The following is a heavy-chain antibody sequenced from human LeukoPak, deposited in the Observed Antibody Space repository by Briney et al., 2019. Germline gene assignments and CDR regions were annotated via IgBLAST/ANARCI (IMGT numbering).Heavy chain of an antibody. J-gene: IGHJ5*02. CDR1: GFTFSSYS. CDR2: ISSSSSYI. V-gene: IGHV3-21*01. Sequence: GGSLRLSCAASGFTFSSYSMNWVRQAPGKGLEWVSSISSSSSYIYYADSVKGRFTISRDNAKNSLYLQMNSLRAEVTAVYYCARSPGSSSAYYWFDPWGQGTLVTVSS. CDR3: ARSPGSSSAYYWFDP. D-gene: IGHD6-6*01.